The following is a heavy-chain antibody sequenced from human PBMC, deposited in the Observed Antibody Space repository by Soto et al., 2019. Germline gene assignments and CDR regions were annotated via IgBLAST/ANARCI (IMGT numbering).Heavy chain of an antibody. V-gene: IGHV1-69*05. Sequence: QVQLVQSGAEVKKPGSSVKVSCKASGGTFSSYAISWVRQAPGQGLEWMGGIIPIFGTANYAQKFQGRVTXPPEESXXTAYMELSSLRSEDTAVYYCARSVPAAGYYYGMDVWGQGTTVTVSS. J-gene: IGHJ6*02. CDR1: GGTFSSYA. D-gene: IGHD2-2*01. CDR3: ARSVPAAGYYYGMDV. CDR2: IIPIFGTA.